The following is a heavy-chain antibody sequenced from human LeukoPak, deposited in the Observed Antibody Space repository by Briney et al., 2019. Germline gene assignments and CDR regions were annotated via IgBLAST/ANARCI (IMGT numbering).Heavy chain of an antibody. CDR3: ARDYDYVWGSYRHWYFDP. CDR2: ISSSSSYT. D-gene: IGHD3-16*02. V-gene: IGHV3-11*05. CDR1: GFTFSDYY. J-gene: IGHJ2*01. Sequence: PGGSLRLSCAASGFTFSDYYMSWIRQAPGKGLEWVSYISSSSSYTNYADSLKGRFTISRDNAKNSLYLQMNSLRAEDTAVYYCARDYDYVWGSYRHWYFDPWGRGTLVTVSS.